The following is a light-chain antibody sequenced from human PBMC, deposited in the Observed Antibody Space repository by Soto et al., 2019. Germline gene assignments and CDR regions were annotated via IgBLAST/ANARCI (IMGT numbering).Light chain of an antibody. CDR1: ESVSSSY. V-gene: IGKV3-20*01. CDR3: QQYGSSLLTWT. Sequence: ELVLTQSRGTLSLSPVETATLSCRARESVSSSYLAWYQQKPGQAPRLLIYGASSRATGIPDRFSGSGSGTDFTLTISRLEPEDFAVYYCQQYGSSLLTWTFGQGTKVDNK. CDR2: GAS. J-gene: IGKJ1*01.